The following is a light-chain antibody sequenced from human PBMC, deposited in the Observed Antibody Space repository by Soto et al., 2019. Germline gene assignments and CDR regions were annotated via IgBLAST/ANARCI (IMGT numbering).Light chain of an antibody. CDR1: QSVGRN. Sequence: EIVMTQSPATLSVSPEERATLSCWASQSVGRNFAWYQQKPGQAPRLLIYAASIRATGIPARFSGSGSGTDFTLSISSLQSEDFAVYFCQQYNDWPLTFGGGTKVEIK. CDR2: AAS. V-gene: IGKV3-15*01. J-gene: IGKJ4*01. CDR3: QQYNDWPLT.